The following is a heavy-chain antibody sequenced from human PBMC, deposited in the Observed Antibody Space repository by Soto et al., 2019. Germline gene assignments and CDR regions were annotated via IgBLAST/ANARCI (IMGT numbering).Heavy chain of an antibody. J-gene: IGHJ6*03. CDR3: ARGNGPGGYYYYYYMDV. V-gene: IGHV4-34*01. Sequence: SETLSLTCAVYGGSFSGYYWSWIRQPPGKGLEWIGEINHSGSTNYNPSLKSRVTISVDTSKNQFSLKLSSVTAADTAVYYCARGNGPGGYYYYYYMDVWGKGTTVTVSS. CDR1: GGSFSGYY. D-gene: IGHD1-26*01. CDR2: INHSGST.